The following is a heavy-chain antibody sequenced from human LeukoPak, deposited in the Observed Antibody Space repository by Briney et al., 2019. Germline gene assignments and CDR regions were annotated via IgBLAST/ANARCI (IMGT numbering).Heavy chain of an antibody. CDR1: GGSISSSSYY. CDR2: IYYGENT. J-gene: IGHJ4*02. CDR3: ARSPGRLRYFVNPVLSCFDY. D-gene: IGHD3-9*01. Sequence: PSETLSLTCTVSGGSISSSSYYWGWIRQPPGKGLEWIGNIYYGENTYYNPSLKSRVTISIDTSNNQFYLKLSSVTAADTAVYYCARSPGRLRYFVNPVLSCFDYWGQGTLVTVSS. V-gene: IGHV4-39*01.